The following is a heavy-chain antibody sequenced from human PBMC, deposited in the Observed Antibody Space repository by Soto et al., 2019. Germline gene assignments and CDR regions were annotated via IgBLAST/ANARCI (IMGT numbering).Heavy chain of an antibody. Sequence: SETLSLTCAVYGGSFSGYYWSWIRQPPGKGLEWIGEINHSGSTNYNPSLKSRVTISVDTSKNQFSLKLSAVTAADTAVYYCAPRYSSGYYNDYWGQGTLVTVSS. V-gene: IGHV4-34*01. CDR1: GGSFSGYY. CDR2: INHSGST. CDR3: APRYSSGYYNDY. J-gene: IGHJ4*02. D-gene: IGHD3-22*01.